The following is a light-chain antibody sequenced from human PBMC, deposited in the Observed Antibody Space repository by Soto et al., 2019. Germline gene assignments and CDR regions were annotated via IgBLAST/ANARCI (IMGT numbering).Light chain of an antibody. V-gene: IGKV3-11*01. CDR2: DAS. J-gene: IGKJ4*01. CDR3: QQRNPRT. Sequence: EIVLIQSPATLSLSPGERATLSCRASQSIGTYLAWYQQKPGQAPRLLIYDASNRATGVPARFSGGGSGTDFTLTISSLEPEDFAVYYCQQRNPRTVGGGTKVDIK. CDR1: QSIGTY.